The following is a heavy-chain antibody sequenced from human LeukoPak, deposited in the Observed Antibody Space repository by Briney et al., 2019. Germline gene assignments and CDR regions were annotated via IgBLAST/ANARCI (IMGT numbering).Heavy chain of an antibody. CDR2: IIPIFGTA. CDR3: ARQKNIVVVVAASSYGMDV. J-gene: IGHJ6*02. D-gene: IGHD2-15*01. V-gene: IGHV1-69*13. CDR1: GGTFIIYA. Sequence: SVKVSCKASGGTFIIYAISWVRQAPGQGLEWMGGIIPIFGTANYAQKFQGRVTITADESTSTAYMELSSLRSEDTAMYCCARQKNIVVVVAASSYGMDVWGQGTTVTVSS.